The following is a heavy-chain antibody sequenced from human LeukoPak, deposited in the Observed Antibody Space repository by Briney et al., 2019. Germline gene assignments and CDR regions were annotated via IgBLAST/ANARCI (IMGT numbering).Heavy chain of an antibody. CDR3: ARRGYNYEFDY. J-gene: IGHJ4*02. CDR2: IYSGGST. V-gene: IGHV3-66*04. CDR1: GFTVSSNY. Sequence: TGGSLRLSCAASGFTVSSNYMSWVRQAPGKGLEWVSVIYSGGSTYYADSVKGRFTISRDNSKNTLYLQMNSLRTEDTALYYCARRGYNYEFDYWGQGTLVTVSS. D-gene: IGHD5-18*01.